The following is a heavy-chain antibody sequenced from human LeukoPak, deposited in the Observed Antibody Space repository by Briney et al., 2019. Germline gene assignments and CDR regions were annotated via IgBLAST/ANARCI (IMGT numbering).Heavy chain of an antibody. J-gene: IGHJ3*02. D-gene: IGHD6-19*01. CDR2: ISSSGSTI. CDR3: AREDRYSSGWRCYAFDI. CDR1: GFTFSDYY. Sequence: GGSLRLSCAASGFTFSDYYMSWIRQAPGKGLEWVSYISSSGSTIYYADSVKGRFTISRDNAKNSLYLQMNSLTAEDTAAYYCAREDRYSSGWRCYAFDILRQGTMVTVSS. V-gene: IGHV3-11*04.